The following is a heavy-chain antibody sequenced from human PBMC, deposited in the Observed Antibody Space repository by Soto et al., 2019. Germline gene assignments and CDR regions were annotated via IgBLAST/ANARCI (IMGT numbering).Heavy chain of an antibody. V-gene: IGHV3-30-3*01. J-gene: IGHJ5*02. D-gene: IGHD6-19*01. Sequence: SCAASGFTFSSYAMHWVRQAPGKGLEWVAVISYDGSNKYYADSVKGRFTISRDNSKNTLYLQMNSLRAEDTAVYYCARGDIAVASDGPPNWFDPWGQGTLVTVSS. CDR1: GFTFSSYA. CDR2: ISYDGSNK. CDR3: ARGDIAVASDGPPNWFDP.